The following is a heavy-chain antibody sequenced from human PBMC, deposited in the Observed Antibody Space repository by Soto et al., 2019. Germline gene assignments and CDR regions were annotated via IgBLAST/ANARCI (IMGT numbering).Heavy chain of an antibody. CDR3: ARAHAGGDYYDSSGYLSLGMDV. CDR2: IYYCGST. Sequence: KPSETLSATCSVSVGYLSSGDYSGSGIRQPPGKVLEWTGYIYYCGSTYYNPSLKSRVTISVDTSKSQFSLKLSSVTAADTAVYYCARAHAGGDYYDSSGYLSLGMDVWGQGTTVTVSS. J-gene: IGHJ6*02. CDR1: VGYLSSGDYS. D-gene: IGHD3-22*01. V-gene: IGHV4-30-4*01.